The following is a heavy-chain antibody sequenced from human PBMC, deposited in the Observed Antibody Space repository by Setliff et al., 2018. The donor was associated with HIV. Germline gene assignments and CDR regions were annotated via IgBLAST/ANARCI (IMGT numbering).Heavy chain of an antibody. Sequence: PSETLSLTCTVSGGSISSGSYYWSWIRQPAGKGLEWIGRFYTSGSTNYNPSLKSRVTMSVDTSKNQFSLKVRYVTAADTAVYYCARGGSRGSWYWDYWGQGTLVTVSS. CDR1: GGSISSGSYY. CDR3: ARGGSRGSWYWDY. J-gene: IGHJ4*02. D-gene: IGHD6-13*01. CDR2: FYTSGST. V-gene: IGHV4-61*02.